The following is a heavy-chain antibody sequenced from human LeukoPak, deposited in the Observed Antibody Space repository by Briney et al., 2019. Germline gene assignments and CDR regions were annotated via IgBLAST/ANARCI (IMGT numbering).Heavy chain of an antibody. CDR3: ASSVGGSYLIIDY. D-gene: IGHD1-26*01. Sequence: SETLSLTCTVSGGSISSSSYYWGWIRQSPGKGLEWIGSIYYSGSTYYNPSLKSRVTISVDTSKNQFSLKLSSVTAADTAVYYCASSVGGSYLIIDYWGQGTLVTVSS. CDR1: GGSISSSSYY. V-gene: IGHV4-39*01. J-gene: IGHJ4*02. CDR2: IYYSGST.